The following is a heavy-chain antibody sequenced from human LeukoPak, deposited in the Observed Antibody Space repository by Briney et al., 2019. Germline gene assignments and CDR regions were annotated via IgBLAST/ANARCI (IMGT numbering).Heavy chain of an antibody. CDR1: GGSISGYY. V-gene: IGHV4-4*07. Sequence: PSETLSLTCTVSGGSISGYYWCWIRQPAGKGLEWIGRIYSSGNTNYHPSLKSRVTISIDTSKNQVSLKLTSVTAADTAVYYCARTSTIFGVVISYYFDYWGQGTLVTVSS. CDR3: ARTSTIFGVVISYYFDY. CDR2: IYSSGNT. J-gene: IGHJ4*02. D-gene: IGHD3-3*01.